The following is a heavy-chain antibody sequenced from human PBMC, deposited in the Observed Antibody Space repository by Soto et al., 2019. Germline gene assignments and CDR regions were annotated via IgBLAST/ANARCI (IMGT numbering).Heavy chain of an antibody. CDR1: GFTFSSYA. CDR3: AKGEAAVIFFDY. J-gene: IGHJ4*02. Sequence: GALRLSCAASGFTFSSYAMSWVRQAPGKGLEWVSAISGSGGSTYYADSVKGRFTISRDNSKNTLYLQMNSLRAEDTAVYYCAKGEAAVIFFDYWGQGTLVTVSS. D-gene: IGHD6-13*01. CDR2: ISGSGGST. V-gene: IGHV3-23*01.